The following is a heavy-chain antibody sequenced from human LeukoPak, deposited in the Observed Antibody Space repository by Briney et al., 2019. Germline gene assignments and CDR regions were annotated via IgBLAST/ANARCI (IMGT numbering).Heavy chain of an antibody. J-gene: IGHJ4*02. CDR2: IIPILGIA. D-gene: IGHD3-10*01. Sequence: ASVRVSCKASGGTFSSYAISWVRQAPGQGLEWMGRIIPILGIANYAQKFQGRVTITADKSTSTAYMELSSLRSEDTAVYYCASYYYGSGSYYFDYWGQGTLVTVSS. CDR1: GGTFSSYA. V-gene: IGHV1-69*04. CDR3: ASYYYGSGSYYFDY.